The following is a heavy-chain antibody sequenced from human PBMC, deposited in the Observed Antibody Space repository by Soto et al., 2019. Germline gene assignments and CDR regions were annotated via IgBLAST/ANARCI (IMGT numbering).Heavy chain of an antibody. J-gene: IGHJ6*02. V-gene: IGHV1-18*01. CDR3: ARDPSYYYGSGYYYYYGMDV. CDR1: GYTFTSYG. D-gene: IGHD3-10*01. CDR2: ISAYNGNT. Sequence: EASVKVSCKASGYTFTSYGISWVRQAPGQGLEWMGWISAYNGNTNYAQKLQGRVTMTTDTYTSTAYMELRSLRSDDTAVYYCARDPSYYYGSGYYYYYGMDVWGQGTTVTVSS.